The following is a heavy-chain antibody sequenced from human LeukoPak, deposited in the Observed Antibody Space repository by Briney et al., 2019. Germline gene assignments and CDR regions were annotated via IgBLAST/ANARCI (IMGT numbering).Heavy chain of an antibody. CDR1: GGTFSSYA. D-gene: IGHD3-16*01. J-gene: IGHJ4*02. CDR3: AAQMRRLLGGRNY. CDR2: IIPIFGTA. Sequence: SVKVSCKASGGTFSSYAISWVRQAPGQGLEWMGGIIPIFGTANYAQKFQGRVTITTDESTSTAYMELSSLRSEDTAVYYCAAQMRRLLGGRNYWGQGTLVTVSS. V-gene: IGHV1-69*05.